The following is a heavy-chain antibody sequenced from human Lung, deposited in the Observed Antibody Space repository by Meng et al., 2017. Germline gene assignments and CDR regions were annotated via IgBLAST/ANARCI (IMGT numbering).Heavy chain of an antibody. V-gene: IGHV1-2*06. CDR2: IIPSSGDA. J-gene: IGHJ4*02. D-gene: IGHD1-7*01. Sequence: QVQWGRFGDAVKKPGASVKLSCRASGYTFIDAYVHWVRQAPGQGLEWMGRIIPSSGDANSAQKFLGRVTLTWDTSISTAYMELSSLRSDDTAIYYCARDGGNYDFDYWGQGTLVTVSS. CDR3: ARDGGNYDFDY. CDR1: GYTFIDAY.